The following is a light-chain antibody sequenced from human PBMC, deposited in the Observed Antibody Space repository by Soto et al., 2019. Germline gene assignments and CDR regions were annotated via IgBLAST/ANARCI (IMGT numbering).Light chain of an antibody. CDR3: QQYNGYRWT. V-gene: IGKV1-5*03. CDR2: KTS. CDR1: QSISNW. Sequence: DIQMTQSPSTLSASVGDRVTITCRASQSISNWLAWYQQKPGKAPKILIYKTSSLESGVPSRFSGSGSGTEFTLTISSLQPDDFATYYCQQYNGYRWTFGQGTKVDI. J-gene: IGKJ1*01.